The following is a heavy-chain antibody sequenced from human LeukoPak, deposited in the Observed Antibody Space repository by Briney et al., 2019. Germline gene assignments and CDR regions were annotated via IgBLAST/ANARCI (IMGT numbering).Heavy chain of an antibody. CDR2: IWYDGSNK. Sequence: GGSLRLSCAASGFIFSSYGMHWVRQAPGKGLEWVAVIWYDGSNKYYADSVKGRFTISRDNSKNTLYLQMNSLRAEGTAVYYCARGGPGAAAGMRGLDYWGQGTLVTVSS. J-gene: IGHJ4*02. CDR3: ARGGPGAAAGMRGLDY. D-gene: IGHD6-13*01. V-gene: IGHV3-33*01. CDR1: GFIFSSYG.